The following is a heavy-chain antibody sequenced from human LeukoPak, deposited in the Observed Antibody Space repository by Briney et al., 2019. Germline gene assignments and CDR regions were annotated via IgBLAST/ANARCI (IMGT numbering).Heavy chain of an antibody. CDR3: ARVGYTSGWYFDY. J-gene: IGHJ4*02. CDR1: GFSFSVYS. V-gene: IGHV3-21*01. Sequence: TGGSLRLSCAASGFSFSVYSIDWVRQAPGKGLEWVSSISGSSRYIHRADSVKGRFTISRDDAKNSVFLQMNSLRAEDTAVYYCARVGYTSGWYFDYWGRGTLVTVSS. CDR2: ISGSSRYI. D-gene: IGHD6-19*01.